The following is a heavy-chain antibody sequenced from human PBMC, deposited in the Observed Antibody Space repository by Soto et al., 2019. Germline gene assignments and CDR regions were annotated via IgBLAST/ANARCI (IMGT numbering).Heavy chain of an antibody. J-gene: IGHJ3*02. V-gene: IGHV3-30*18. Sequence: GGSLRLSCAASGFTFSSYGMHWVRQAPGKGLEWVAVISYDGSNKYYADSVKGRFTISRDNSKNTLYLQMNSLRAEDTAVYYCAKGWGGYSYGSDAFDIWGQGTMVTVS. CDR2: ISYDGSNK. CDR3: AKGWGGYSYGSDAFDI. CDR1: GFTFSSYG. D-gene: IGHD5-18*01.